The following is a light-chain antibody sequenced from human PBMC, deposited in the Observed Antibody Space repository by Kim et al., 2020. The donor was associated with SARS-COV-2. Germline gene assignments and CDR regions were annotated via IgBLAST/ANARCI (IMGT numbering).Light chain of an antibody. CDR3: ATWDDNLSGAL. CDR1: TSNIGRSD. J-gene: IGLJ3*02. V-gene: IGLV1-47*01. Sequence: GQEFTISCSGSTSNIGRSDVFWYQQLPGAAPKLLIYNTNVRPSGVPDRFSGSKSGTSASLAISGLRSDDEADYYCATWDDNLSGALFGGGTKLTVL. CDR2: NTN.